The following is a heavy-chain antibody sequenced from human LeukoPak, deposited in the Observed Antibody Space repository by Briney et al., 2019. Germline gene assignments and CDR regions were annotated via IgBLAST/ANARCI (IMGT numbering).Heavy chain of an antibody. J-gene: IGHJ4*02. Sequence: GGSLRLPCAASGFTFSSYSMNWVRQAPGKGLEWVSYISSSSSTIYYADSVKGRFTISRDNAKNSLYLQMNSLRAEDTAVYYCARDLWDGYSYFDYWGQGTLVTVSS. CDR3: ARDLWDGYSYFDY. V-gene: IGHV3-48*01. CDR2: ISSSSSTI. CDR1: GFTFSSYS. D-gene: IGHD5-24*01.